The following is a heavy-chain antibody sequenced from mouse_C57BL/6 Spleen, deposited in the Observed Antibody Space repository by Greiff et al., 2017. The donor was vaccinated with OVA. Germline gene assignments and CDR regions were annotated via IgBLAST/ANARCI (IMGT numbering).Heavy chain of an antibody. Sequence: EVQLVESGGGLVKPGGSLKLSCAASGFTFSDYGMHWVRQAPEKGLEWVAYISSGSSTIYYADTVKGRFTISRDNAKNTLFLQMTSLRSEDTAMYDCARPDYGSSLFAMDYWGQGTSVTVSS. J-gene: IGHJ4*01. CDR3: ARPDYGSSLFAMDY. D-gene: IGHD1-1*01. CDR2: ISSGSSTI. CDR1: GFTFSDYG. V-gene: IGHV5-17*01.